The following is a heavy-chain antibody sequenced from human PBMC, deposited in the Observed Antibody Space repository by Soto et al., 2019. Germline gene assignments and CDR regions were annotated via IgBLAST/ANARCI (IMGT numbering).Heavy chain of an antibody. CDR2: IKTNREGGTT. J-gene: IGHJ4*01. D-gene: IGHD6-19*01. V-gene: IGHV3-15*01. CDR1: GFGFTIANAW. Sequence: EVQLVESGGGLVKPGESLRLSCTASGFGFTIANAWMNWVRQAPGKGLEWVGLIKTNREGGTTEYGAPVKGRFSISRDDSKSTVYLQMSSLTTEDTAVYYCADMPVSGTADYWGHGTLVTVSS. CDR3: ADMPVSGTADY.